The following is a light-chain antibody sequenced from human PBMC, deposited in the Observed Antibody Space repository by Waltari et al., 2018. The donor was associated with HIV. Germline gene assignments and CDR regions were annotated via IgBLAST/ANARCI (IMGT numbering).Light chain of an antibody. CDR1: PTNILAGSG. CDR2: GNT. J-gene: IGLJ3*02. V-gene: IGLV1-40*01. CDR3: QSYDSGRSAPV. Sequence: QSLLTHPPSLSGAPGQRATLPLIRVPTNILAGSGVTCYQQLRGTPPKVLIRGNTHRPGGAHGRFAGSQSGTSASLAISGLQAEDAADYYCQSYDSGRSAPVFGEGTKLTVL.